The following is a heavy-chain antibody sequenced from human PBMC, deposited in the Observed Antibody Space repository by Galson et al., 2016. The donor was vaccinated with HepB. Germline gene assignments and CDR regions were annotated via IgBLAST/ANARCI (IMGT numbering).Heavy chain of an antibody. Sequence: SLRLSCAASGFTFSSYGMQWVRQAPGKGLEWVAVISNGGSDEFSADSVKGRFTISRDNSKNTLSLQMNSLRAEDTAVYYCARIIGRAFDMWGQGTMVTVSS. CDR1: GFTFSSYG. CDR3: ARIIGRAFDM. D-gene: IGHD1-26*01. J-gene: IGHJ3*02. V-gene: IGHV3-33*08. CDR2: ISNGGSDE.